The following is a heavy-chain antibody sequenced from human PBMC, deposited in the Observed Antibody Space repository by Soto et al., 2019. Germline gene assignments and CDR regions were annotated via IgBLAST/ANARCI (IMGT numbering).Heavy chain of an antibody. D-gene: IGHD3-9*01. V-gene: IGHV3-23*01. CDR2: ISGSGSSP. CDR1: GFIFSNYA. Sequence: GGSLRLSCAASGFIFSNYAMSWVRQAPGKGLEWVSGISGSGSSPFYADSVKGRFTISRDNSKNTMHLEMNSLRVEDTAIYYCSKDRDVFIGYYKGGSPDSWGQGTLVTVSS. J-gene: IGHJ4*02. CDR3: SKDRDVFIGYYKGGSPDS.